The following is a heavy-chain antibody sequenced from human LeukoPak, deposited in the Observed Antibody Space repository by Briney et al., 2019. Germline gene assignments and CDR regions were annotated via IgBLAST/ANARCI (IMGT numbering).Heavy chain of an antibody. J-gene: IGHJ4*02. CDR2: INYGGST. D-gene: IGHD3-22*01. V-gene: IGHV4-34*01. CDR3: ARRYGDYYS. Sequence: SETLSLTCAVYGGSFSGYHWNWIRQAPGKGLEWIGEINYGGSTNYNASLKSRVTISVDPSKNQFSLKLPSVTAADTAVYYCARRYGDYYSWGQGNLVTVSS. CDR1: GGSFSGYH.